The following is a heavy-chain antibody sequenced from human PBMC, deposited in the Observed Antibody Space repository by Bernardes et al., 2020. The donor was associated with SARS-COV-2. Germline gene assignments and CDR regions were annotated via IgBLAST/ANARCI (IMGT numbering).Heavy chain of an antibody. CDR2: LIPIFSMV. Sequence: SVKVSCKASGGSFTNYATSWVRQARGQGLEWMGRLIPIFSMVKYGQNFQGRVTLTADESSTTTYMELTNLKSEDTAVYFCVDTINEAFDVWGQGTVVTVSS. V-gene: IGHV1-69*13. J-gene: IGHJ3*01. CDR3: VDTINEAFDV. CDR1: GGSFTNYA. D-gene: IGHD5-18*01.